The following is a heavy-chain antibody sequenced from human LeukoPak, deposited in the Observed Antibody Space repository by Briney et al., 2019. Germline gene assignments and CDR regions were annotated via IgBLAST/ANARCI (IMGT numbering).Heavy chain of an antibody. Sequence: SETLSLTCTVSGGSISSYYWSWIRQPPGKGLEWIGYIYYSGSTNYNPSPKSRVTISVDTSKNQFSLKLSSVTAADTAVYYCARAIRFGELCYFDYWGQGTLVTVSS. D-gene: IGHD3-10*01. V-gene: IGHV4-59*01. CDR3: ARAIRFGELCYFDY. CDR2: IYYSGST. CDR1: GGSISSYY. J-gene: IGHJ4*02.